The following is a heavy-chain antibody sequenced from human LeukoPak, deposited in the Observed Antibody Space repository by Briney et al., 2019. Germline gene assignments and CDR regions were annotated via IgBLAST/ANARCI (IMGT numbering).Heavy chain of an antibody. J-gene: IGHJ4*02. Sequence: PGGSLRLSCAAAGFIVSNNYMSWVRQAPGKGLEWVSDIYSGGSTSYADSVKGRFTISRDNSKNTLYLQLNSLRAEDTAVYYCARDPKYYDTSGYYLGYWGQGTLVTVSS. CDR1: GFIVSNNY. V-gene: IGHV3-53*01. CDR3: ARDPKYYDTSGYYLGY. D-gene: IGHD3-22*01. CDR2: IYSGGST.